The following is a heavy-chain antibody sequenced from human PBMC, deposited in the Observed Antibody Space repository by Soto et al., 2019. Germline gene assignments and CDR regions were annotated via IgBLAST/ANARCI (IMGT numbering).Heavy chain of an antibody. CDR2: MSGSGRST. V-gene: IGHV3-23*01. Sequence: EVQLLESGGGLVQPGGSLRLSCAASGFIFSSYAMSWVRQAPGKGLEWVSAMSGSGRSTYYADSVKGRFTISRDNSKNTLYLQMKSLRADDTAVYYCAKGRGSGIFYFDYWGQGTLVTVSS. D-gene: IGHD3-10*01. CDR3: AKGRGSGIFYFDY. CDR1: GFIFSSYA. J-gene: IGHJ4*02.